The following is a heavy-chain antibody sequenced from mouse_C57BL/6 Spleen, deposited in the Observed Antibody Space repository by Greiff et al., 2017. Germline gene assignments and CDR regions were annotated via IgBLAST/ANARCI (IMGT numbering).Heavy chain of an antibody. CDR3: ARSYYDYDGYAMDY. CDR1: GYTFTSYW. Sequence: QVQLKQPGAELVKPGASVKMSCKASGYTFTSYWITWVKQRPGQGLEWIGDIYPGSGSTNYNEKFKSKATLTVDTSSSTAYMQLSSLTSEDSAVYYCARSYYDYDGYAMDYWGQGTSVTVSS. D-gene: IGHD2-4*01. V-gene: IGHV1-55*01. J-gene: IGHJ4*01. CDR2: IYPGSGST.